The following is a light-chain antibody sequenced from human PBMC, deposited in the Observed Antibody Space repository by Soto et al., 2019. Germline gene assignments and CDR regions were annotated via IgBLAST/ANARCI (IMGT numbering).Light chain of an antibody. CDR2: AAS. Sequence: DIVLTQSPSSLSSSPGERATLSCRASQGVSSYLAWYQRKPGQAPRLLIYAASNRPTGVPARFSGSGSGTDFTLTISSLEPEDFAAYYCQQRTSSPYTFGRGTKLEIK. CDR3: QQRTSSPYT. CDR1: QGVSSY. V-gene: IGKV3D-11*01. J-gene: IGKJ2*01.